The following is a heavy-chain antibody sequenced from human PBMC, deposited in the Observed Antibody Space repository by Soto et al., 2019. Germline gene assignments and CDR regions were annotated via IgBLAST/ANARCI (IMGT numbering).Heavy chain of an antibody. CDR2: IYASGST. D-gene: IGHD3-22*01. V-gene: IGHV4-59*10. CDR3: ARVLAEGSGYTDY. Sequence: WTWIRQPAGKGLEWIGRIYASGSTNYNPSLKSRVSMSIDTSKSQFSLKLRSVTAADTAMYYCARVLAEGSGYTDYWGQGTLVTVSS. J-gene: IGHJ4*02.